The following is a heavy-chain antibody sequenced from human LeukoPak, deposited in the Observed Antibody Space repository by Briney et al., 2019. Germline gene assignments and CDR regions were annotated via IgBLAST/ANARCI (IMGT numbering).Heavy chain of an antibody. CDR2: IRYDGSDK. CDR3: AKDVDLFGELYFDS. D-gene: IGHD3-10*02. V-gene: IGHV3-30*02. Sequence: GGSLRLSCAASGFTFVSYGMHWVRQAPGKGLEWLTFIRYDGSDKDYADSVKGRFTISRDNSKNTLYLQMNSLRAEDTAVYYCAKDVDLFGELYFDSWGQGTLVTVSS. CDR1: GFTFVSYG. J-gene: IGHJ4*02.